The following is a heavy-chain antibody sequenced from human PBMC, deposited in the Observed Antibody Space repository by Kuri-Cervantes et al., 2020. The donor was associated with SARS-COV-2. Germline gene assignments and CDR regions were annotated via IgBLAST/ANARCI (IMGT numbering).Heavy chain of an antibody. V-gene: IGHV4-34*01. J-gene: IGHJ4*02. CDR3: ARVSNYYDSSGVLDY. D-gene: IGHD3-22*01. CDR2: INHSGST. Sequence: GSLRLSCAVYGGSFSGYYWSWIRQPPGKGLEWIGEINHSGSTNYNPSLKSRVTVSVDTSKNQFSLKLSSVTAADTAVYYCARVSNYYDSSGVLDYWGQGTLVTVSS. CDR1: GGSFSGYY.